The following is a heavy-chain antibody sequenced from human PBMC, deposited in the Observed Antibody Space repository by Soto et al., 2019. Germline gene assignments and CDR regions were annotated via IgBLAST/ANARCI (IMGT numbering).Heavy chain of an antibody. V-gene: IGHV4-61*01. CDR2: IYYSGST. CDR3: ARVGFKSFGELLERWFDP. J-gene: IGHJ5*02. D-gene: IGHD3-10*01. Sequence: PSETLSLTCTVSGGSVSSGSHYWSWIRQPPGKGLEWIGYIYYSGSTNYNPSLKSRVTISVDTSKNQFSLKLSSVTAADTAVYYCARVGFKSFGELLERWFDPWGQGTLVTAPQ. CDR1: GGSVSSGSHY.